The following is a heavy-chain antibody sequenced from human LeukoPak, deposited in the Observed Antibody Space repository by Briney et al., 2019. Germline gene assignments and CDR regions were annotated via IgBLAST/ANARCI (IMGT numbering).Heavy chain of an antibody. J-gene: IGHJ5*02. CDR1: GFIFSDFW. CDR3: ARAGAGWFDP. CDR2: ISGSGGST. V-gene: IGHV3-23*01. Sequence: GGSLRLSCAASGFIFSDFWMTWVRPAPGKGLEWVSAISGSGGSTYYADSVKGRFTISRDNSKNTLYLQMNSLRAEDTAVYYCARAGAGWFDPWGQGTLVTVSS.